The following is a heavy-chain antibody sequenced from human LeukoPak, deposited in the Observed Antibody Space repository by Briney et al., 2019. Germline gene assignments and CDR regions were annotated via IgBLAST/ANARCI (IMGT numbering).Heavy chain of an antibody. V-gene: IGHV3-23*01. J-gene: IGHJ6*02. Sequence: GGSLRLTCAASGFIFSSYSMSWVRQAPGKGLEWVSVITGSGGNTYYADSVKGRFTISKDNSKNTVYLQMSSLRVDDTAVYYCAKAASSSWPSYYYGMDVWGQGTTVTVSS. CDR3: AKAASSSWPSYYYGMDV. CDR1: GFIFSSYS. CDR2: ITGSGGNT. D-gene: IGHD6-13*01.